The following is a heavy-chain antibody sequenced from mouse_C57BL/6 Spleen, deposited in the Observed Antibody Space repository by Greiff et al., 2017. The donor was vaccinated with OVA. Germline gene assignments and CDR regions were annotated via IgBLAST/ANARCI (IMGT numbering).Heavy chain of an antibody. J-gene: IGHJ3*01. CDR1: GFTFSSYA. CDR2: ISDGGSYT. D-gene: IGHD1-1*01. CDR3: ARDPPYGGFAY. V-gene: IGHV5-4*01. Sequence: EVKLMESGGGLVKPGGSLKLSCAASGFTFSSYAMSWVRQTPEKRLEWVATISDGGSYTYYPDNVKGRFTISRDNAKNNLYLQMSQLKSEDTAMYYCARDPPYGGFAYWGQGTLVTVSA.